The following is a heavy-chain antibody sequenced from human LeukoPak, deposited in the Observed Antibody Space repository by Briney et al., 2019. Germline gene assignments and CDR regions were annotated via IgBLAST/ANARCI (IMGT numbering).Heavy chain of an antibody. CDR1: GFTFSNAW. J-gene: IGHJ2*01. Sequence: GGSLRLSCAASGFTFSNAWMSWVRQAPGKGLEWVANIKQDGSEKYYVDSVKGRFTISRDNAKNSLYLQMNSLRAEDTAVYYCARESGDNWYFDLWGRGTLVTVSS. CDR3: ARESGDNWYFDL. CDR2: IKQDGSEK. D-gene: IGHD3-10*01. V-gene: IGHV3-7*03.